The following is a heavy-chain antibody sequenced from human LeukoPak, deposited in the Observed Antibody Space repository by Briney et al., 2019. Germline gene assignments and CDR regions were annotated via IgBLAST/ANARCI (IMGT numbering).Heavy chain of an antibody. CDR1: GFAFSNYW. CDR3: ARGHGYFDWLLIGGYFDY. CDR2: IKQDGSEK. V-gene: IGHV3-7*04. Sequence: GGSLRLSCAASGFAFSNYWMTWVRQAPGKGLEWVANIKQDGSEKYYVDSVKGRFSISRDNAKNSLSLQMNSLRAEDTAVYYCARGHGYFDWLLIGGYFDYWGQGTLVTVSS. J-gene: IGHJ4*02. D-gene: IGHD3-9*01.